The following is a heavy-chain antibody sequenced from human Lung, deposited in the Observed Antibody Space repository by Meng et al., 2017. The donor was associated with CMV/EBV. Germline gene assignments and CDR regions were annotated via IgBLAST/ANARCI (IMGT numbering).Heavy chain of an antibody. D-gene: IGHD2-15*01. V-gene: IGHV4-59*01. CDR1: GGSISTYY. J-gene: IGHJ6*02. Sequence: SCTVSGGSISTYYWNWLRQLPGKGLEWIGYISNSGSTDYNPSLKSRVTISVDTSKNQFSLKLTSVTAADTAVYYCARFDMDVEGYYGMDVWGQGTRVTVSS. CDR3: ARFDMDVEGYYGMDV. CDR2: ISNSGST.